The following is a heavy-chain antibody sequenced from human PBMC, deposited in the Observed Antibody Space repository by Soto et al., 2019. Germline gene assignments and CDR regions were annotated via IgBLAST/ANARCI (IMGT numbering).Heavy chain of an antibody. V-gene: IGHV6-1*01. D-gene: IGHD2-21*01. CDR2: TYYRSKWYN. Sequence: SQTLSLTCAISGDSLSSNSAAWNWIRQSPSRGLEWLGRTYYRSKWYNDYAVSVKSRITISPDTSKNQSSLELNSVTPEDTAVYYCARGLGPKHGYYYYGMDVWGQGTTVTVSS. J-gene: IGHJ6*02. CDR1: GDSLSSNSAA. CDR3: ARGLGPKHGYYYYGMDV.